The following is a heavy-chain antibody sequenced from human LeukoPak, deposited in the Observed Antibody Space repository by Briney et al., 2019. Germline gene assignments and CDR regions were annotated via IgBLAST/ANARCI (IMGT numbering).Heavy chain of an antibody. CDR2: IVVGSGNT. D-gene: IGHD2-21*01. CDR1: GFTFTGSA. J-gene: IGHJ3*02. V-gene: IGHV1-58*02. Sequence: ASVKVSCKASGFTFTGSAMQWVRQARGQRLEWIGWIVVGSGNTNYAQNFQERVTITRDMSTSTAYMELSSLRSEDTAVYYCAANTPRVVREDAFDIWGQGTMVTVSS. CDR3: AANTPRVVREDAFDI.